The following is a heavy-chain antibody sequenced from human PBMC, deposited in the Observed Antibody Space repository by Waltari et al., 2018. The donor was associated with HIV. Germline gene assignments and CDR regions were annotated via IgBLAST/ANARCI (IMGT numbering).Heavy chain of an antibody. CDR1: KFNFSNYW. J-gene: IGHJ4*02. D-gene: IGHD3-3*01. CDR2: GNGDASST. V-gene: IGHV3-74*01. CDR3: TRAVFWSGFFRDYFFDY. Sequence: EVELVDSGGGLVQPGGSLRLSCVASKFNFSNYWIYWVRQLPGKGLVGVSRGNGDASSTDYADSVRGRFTISRDNAKNTVYLQMNSLRAEDTALYYCTRAVFWSGFFRDYFFDYWGQGTPVTVSS.